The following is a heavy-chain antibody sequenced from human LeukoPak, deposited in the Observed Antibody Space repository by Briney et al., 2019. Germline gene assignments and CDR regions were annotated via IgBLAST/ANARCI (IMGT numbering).Heavy chain of an antibody. CDR2: MNPNSGNT. Sequence: GASVKVCCKPAGYTFTSCDINCVGQSTGQGLEWMGWMNPNSGNTGYGQSFQGRITMTRDISIGTAYMELSNLTSEDTAITCSTSRSRGRRDNSGQGTLVTVSA. D-gene: IGHD1-1*01. J-gene: IGHJ4*02. V-gene: IGHV1-8*01. CDR1: GYTFTSCD. CDR3: TSRSRGRRDN.